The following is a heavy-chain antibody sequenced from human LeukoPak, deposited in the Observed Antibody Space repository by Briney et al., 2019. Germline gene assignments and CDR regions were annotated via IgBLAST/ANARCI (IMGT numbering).Heavy chain of an antibody. CDR1: GGTFSSYA. CDR2: IIPIFGTA. V-gene: IGHV1-69*13. J-gene: IGHJ4*02. D-gene: IGHD3-9*01. Sequence: GSAVKVSCKASGGTFSSYAISWVRQAPGQGLEWMGRIIPIFGTANYARKFQGRRTITGAESPSTAYRELSSLRSEDTAVYYCAKGPLYDILTGYSSHFDYWGQGTLVTVSS. CDR3: AKGPLYDILTGYSSHFDY.